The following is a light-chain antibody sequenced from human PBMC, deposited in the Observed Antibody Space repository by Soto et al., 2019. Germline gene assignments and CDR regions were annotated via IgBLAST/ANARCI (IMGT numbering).Light chain of an antibody. CDR2: DVT. CDR3: CSYAGSYTLV. Sequence: QSALTQPRSVSGSPGQSVTISCTGTSSDVGGYNSVSWYQHHPGKAPKLMIYDVTKRPSGVPDRFSGSKSGNTASLTISGLQAEDEADYYCCSYAGSYTLVFGTGTKVTVL. CDR1: SSDVGGYNS. J-gene: IGLJ1*01. V-gene: IGLV2-11*01.